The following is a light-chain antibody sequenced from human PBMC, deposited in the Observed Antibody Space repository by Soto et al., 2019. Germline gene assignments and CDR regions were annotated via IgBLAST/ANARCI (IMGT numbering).Light chain of an antibody. Sequence: DIQMTQSPSSLSASVGDRVTITCRASQSISSYLNWYQQKPGKAPKLLIYAASSLQSGVPSRVSGSGSGTDFTLTISSLQPEDFATYYCQQSYSTPELTFGGGTKVEIK. CDR1: QSISSY. V-gene: IGKV1-39*01. J-gene: IGKJ4*01. CDR2: AAS. CDR3: QQSYSTPELT.